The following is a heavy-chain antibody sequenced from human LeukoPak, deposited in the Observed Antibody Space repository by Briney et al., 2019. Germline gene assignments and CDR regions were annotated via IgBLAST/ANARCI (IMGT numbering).Heavy chain of an antibody. CDR2: IFYSGST. D-gene: IGHD4-23*01. Sequence: SETLSLTCTVSSGSISTSNYYWGWVRQPPGKALEWIGNIFYSGSTYYSPSLKSRVTISLDTSRNQFSLKLSSVTAADTAVYYCANLLRWEPYWGQGTLVTVSS. CDR1: SGSISTSNYY. V-gene: IGHV4-39*07. J-gene: IGHJ4*02. CDR3: ANLLRWEPY.